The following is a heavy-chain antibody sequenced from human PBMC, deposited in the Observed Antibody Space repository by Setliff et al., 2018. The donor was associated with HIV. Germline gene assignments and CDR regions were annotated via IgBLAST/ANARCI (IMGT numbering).Heavy chain of an antibody. Sequence: GASVKVSCKASGGTFSSYAISWVRQAPGQGLEWMGGIIPVFGTSNYARKFQGRLTIYADKSTSTAYMDLSSLRLDDTAIYYCASQYYHPRSFSFNYYMDVWGKGTTVTVSS. CDR3: ASQYYHPRSFSFNYYMDV. CDR1: GGTFSSYA. CDR2: IIPVFGTS. V-gene: IGHV1-69*06. D-gene: IGHD3-10*01. J-gene: IGHJ6*03.